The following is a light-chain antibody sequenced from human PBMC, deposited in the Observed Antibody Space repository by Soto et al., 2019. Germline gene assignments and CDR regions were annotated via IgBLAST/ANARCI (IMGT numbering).Light chain of an antibody. CDR2: AAS. CDR1: QDLSSW. J-gene: IGKJ5*01. Sequence: DIQMTQSPSSVSASVGDRVTITCRASQDLSSWLAWYQQKPGKAPKLLISAASSLQSGVPSRFSGSGSGTDFTLTIRSLQPEDFATYYCQQPISFPITFGQGTRLEI. V-gene: IGKV1D-12*01. CDR3: QQPISFPIT.